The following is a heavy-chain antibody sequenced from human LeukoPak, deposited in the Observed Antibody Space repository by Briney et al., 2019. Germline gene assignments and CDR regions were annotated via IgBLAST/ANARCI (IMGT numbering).Heavy chain of an antibody. CDR1: GFTFSSYA. Sequence: GGSLRLSCAASGFTFSSYAMSWVRQAPGKGLEWVSAISGSGGGTYYADAMKGRFSISRDNSKNTLSLQMNSLRAEDTAVYYYARQIPGSGRGFDPWGQGTLVAVSS. CDR3: ARQIPGSGRGFDP. J-gene: IGHJ5*02. V-gene: IGHV3-23*01. D-gene: IGHD3-10*01. CDR2: ISGSGGGT.